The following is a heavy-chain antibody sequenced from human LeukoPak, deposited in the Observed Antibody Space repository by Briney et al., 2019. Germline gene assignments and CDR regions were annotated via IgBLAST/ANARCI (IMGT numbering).Heavy chain of an antibody. V-gene: IGHV1-2*02. CDR2: INPNSGGT. J-gene: IGHJ3*02. D-gene: IGHD3-22*01. CDR1: GYTFTGYY. Sequence: ASVKVSCKASGYTFTGYYMHWVGQAPGQGLEWMGWINPNSGGTNYAQKFQGRVTMTRDTSISTAYMELSRLRSDDTAVYYCASTLSLAHYYDSSGYYYVVSDDAFDIWGQGTMVTVSS. CDR3: ASTLSLAHYYDSSGYYYVVSDDAFDI.